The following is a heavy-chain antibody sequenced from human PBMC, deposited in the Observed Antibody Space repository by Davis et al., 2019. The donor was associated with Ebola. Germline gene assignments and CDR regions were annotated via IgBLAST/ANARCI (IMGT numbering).Heavy chain of an antibody. V-gene: IGHV4-39*07. CDR2: INHSGST. Sequence: GSLRLSCTVSGGSISSSSYYWSWIRQPPGEGLEWIGEINHSGSTNYNPSLKSRVTISVDTSKNQFSLKLSSVTAADTAVYYCARVRRGYSYGTGSYYYYGMDVWGQGTTVTVSS. D-gene: IGHD5-18*01. CDR3: ARVRRGYSYGTGSYYYYGMDV. CDR1: GGSISSSSYY. J-gene: IGHJ6*02.